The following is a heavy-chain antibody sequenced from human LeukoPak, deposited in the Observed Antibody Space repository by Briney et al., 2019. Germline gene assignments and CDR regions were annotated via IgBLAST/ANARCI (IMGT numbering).Heavy chain of an antibody. CDR2: VDPEDGET. D-gene: IGHD3-22*01. CDR1: EYTFTDYY. Sequence: ASVKISCKVSEYTFTDYYMHWVQQAPGKGFEWMGLVDPEDGETIYAEKFQGRVTITADTSKDSAYMELSSLRSEATAVYYCATGDRITMIVVVPFQHWGQGTLVTVSS. V-gene: IGHV1-69-2*01. CDR3: ATGDRITMIVVVPFQH. J-gene: IGHJ1*01.